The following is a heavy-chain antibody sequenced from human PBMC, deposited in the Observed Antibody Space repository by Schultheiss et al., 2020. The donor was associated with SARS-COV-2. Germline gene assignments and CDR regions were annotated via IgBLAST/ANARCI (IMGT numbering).Heavy chain of an antibody. V-gene: IGHV3-23*01. J-gene: IGHJ6*02. Sequence: GGSLRLSCAASGFTFSSYGMHWVRQAPGKGLEWVSAISGSGGSTYYADSVKGRFTISRDNSKNTLYLQMNSLRAEDTAVYYCAKDRGDGYNGGSTGMDVWGQGTTVTVSS. CDR2: ISGSGGST. CDR3: AKDRGDGYNGGSTGMDV. D-gene: IGHD5-24*01. CDR1: GFTFSSYG.